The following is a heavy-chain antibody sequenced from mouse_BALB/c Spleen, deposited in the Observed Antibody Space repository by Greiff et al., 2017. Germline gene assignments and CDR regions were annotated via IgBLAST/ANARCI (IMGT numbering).Heavy chain of an antibody. CDR1: GYTFTNYW. CDR3: AFFYDGPFAY. CDR2: IYSGGGYT. D-gene: IGHD2-3*01. V-gene: IGHV1-63*02. Sequence: VQLQVSGAELVRPGTSVKMSCKAAGYTFTNYWIGWVKQRPGHALEWIGDIYSGGGYTKYNEKFKGKATLTADTSSSTAYMQLSSLTSEDSAIFYCAFFYDGPFAYWGQGTLVTVSA. J-gene: IGHJ3*01.